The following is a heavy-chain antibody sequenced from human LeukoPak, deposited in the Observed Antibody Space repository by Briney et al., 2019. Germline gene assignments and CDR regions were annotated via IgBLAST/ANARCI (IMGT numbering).Heavy chain of an antibody. CDR2: ISSSSSTI. D-gene: IGHD3-10*01. Sequence: GGSLRLSCAASGFTFSSYSMNWVRQAPGKGLEWVSYISSSSSTIYYADAVKGRFTISRDNAKNSLYLQMNSRRDEDTAVYCCAREKRGSGTYGALDIWGQGTMVTVSS. J-gene: IGHJ3*02. CDR1: GFTFSSYS. CDR3: AREKRGSGTYGALDI. V-gene: IGHV3-48*02.